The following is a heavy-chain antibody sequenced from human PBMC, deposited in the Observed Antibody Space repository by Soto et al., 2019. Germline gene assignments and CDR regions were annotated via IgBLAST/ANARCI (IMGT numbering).Heavy chain of an antibody. Sequence: GSLRLSCVASGFTFDTYGIHWVRQAPGKGLQWVALISYEGSNTYYADSVRGRFTISRDNSKNALYLQMNTLRPEDTGVYYCARVTPGNNLYYFSGLDFWGQGTSVTVSS. CDR3: ARVTPGNNLYYFSGLDF. D-gene: IGHD1-1*01. J-gene: IGHJ6*02. CDR2: ISYEGSNT. CDR1: GFTFDTYG. V-gene: IGHV3-30-3*01.